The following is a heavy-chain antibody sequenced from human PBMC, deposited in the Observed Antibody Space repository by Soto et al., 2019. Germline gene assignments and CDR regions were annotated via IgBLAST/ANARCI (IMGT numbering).Heavy chain of an antibody. CDR1: GDTFTVYY. J-gene: IGHJ4*02. V-gene: IGHV1-2*02. CDR3: ARDLAKGGGSAGFDY. D-gene: IGHD1-26*01. Sequence: QVQLVQSGAEVKKPGASVNVSCKASGDTFTVYYMHWVRQAPGPGLEWMGWINPKSGGTMYPQKFQGRVTMTWDTSISTAYMALTRLRSDDTAVYYCARDLAKGGGSAGFDYWGQGTLVTVSS. CDR2: INPKSGGT.